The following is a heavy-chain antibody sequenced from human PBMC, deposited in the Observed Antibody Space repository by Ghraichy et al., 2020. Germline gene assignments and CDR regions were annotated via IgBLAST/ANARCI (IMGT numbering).Heavy chain of an antibody. D-gene: IGHD4/OR15-4a*01. J-gene: IGHJ2*01. V-gene: IGHV4-39*01. CDR2: IHHSGST. CDR1: GGSITISNYY. CDR3: SGSFAVLRYFHL. Sequence: TLSLTCTVSGGSITISNYYWCWIRQPPWKGLEWIGSIHHSGSTYYNPSLQSRLTMSADKSKNQFSLKLTSLTAADTAVYYCSGSFAVLRYFHLWGRGTLFSVSS.